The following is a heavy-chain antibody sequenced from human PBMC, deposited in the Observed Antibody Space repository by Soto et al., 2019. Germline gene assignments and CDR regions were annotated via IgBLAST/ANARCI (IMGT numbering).Heavy chain of an antibody. D-gene: IGHD3-16*01. Sequence: GGSMRLSSAPSGFTFGDYAMHWVRQAQGKGLEWVAGISWNSGAIGYTDSVKARFTISRDNAKNSLYLQMNSLRVEDTALYYCAKDVSGRGSFYYYFGMDVWGHGTTVTVSS. CDR1: GFTFGDYA. CDR2: ISWNSGAI. V-gene: IGHV3-9*01. CDR3: AKDVSGRGSFYYYFGMDV. J-gene: IGHJ6*02.